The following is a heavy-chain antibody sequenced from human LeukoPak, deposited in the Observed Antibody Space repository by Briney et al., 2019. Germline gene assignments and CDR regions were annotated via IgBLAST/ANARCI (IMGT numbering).Heavy chain of an antibody. CDR2: IYSGGST. Sequence: GGSLRLSCAASGFTVSSNYMSWVRQAPGKGLECVSVIYSGGSTYYADSVKGRFTISRDNSKNTLYLQMNSLRAEDTAVYYCARAAPIFGVVRAFDYWGQGTLVTVSS. CDR3: ARAAPIFGVVRAFDY. J-gene: IGHJ4*02. D-gene: IGHD3-3*01. V-gene: IGHV3-66*02. CDR1: GFTVSSNY.